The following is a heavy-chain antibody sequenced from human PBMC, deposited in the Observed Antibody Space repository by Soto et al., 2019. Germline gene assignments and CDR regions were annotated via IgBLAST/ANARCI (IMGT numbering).Heavy chain of an antibody. CDR1: GYTCRNAW. Sequence: CSMRICCAASGYTCRNAWMSWVRQAPGKGLEWVGRIKSKVDSATTDYAAPVKGRFSISRDDSRNTLYLQMNSLKIEDTAVYYCTTDDPINRNWGQGTLVTVSS. J-gene: IGHJ4*02. V-gene: IGHV3-15*01. CDR3: TTDDPINRN. CDR2: IKSKVDSATT.